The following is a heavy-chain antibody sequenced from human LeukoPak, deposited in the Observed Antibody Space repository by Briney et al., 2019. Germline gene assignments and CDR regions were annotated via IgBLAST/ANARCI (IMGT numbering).Heavy chain of an antibody. CDR1: GYTFTSYG. CDR2: ISAYNGNT. V-gene: IGHV1-18*01. CDR3: AREDFGVVITYYYYYGMDV. D-gene: IGHD3-3*01. J-gene: IGHJ6*02. Sequence: ASVKVSCKASGYTFTSYGISWVRQAPGQGLEWMGWISAYNGNTNYAQKLQGRVTMTTDTSTSTAYMELRSLRSDDTAVYYCAREDFGVVITYYYYYGMDVWGQGTTVTVSS.